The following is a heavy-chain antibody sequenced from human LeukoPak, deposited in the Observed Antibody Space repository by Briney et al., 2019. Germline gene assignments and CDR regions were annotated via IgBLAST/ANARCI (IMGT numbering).Heavy chain of an antibody. CDR1: GFTFSSYG. Sequence: GGSLRLSCAASGFTFSSYGMHWVRQAPGKGLEWVAVIRYDGSNKYYADSVKGRFTISRDNSKNTLYLQMNSLRAEDTAVYYCARDESGRYFDWLSGTHASSWFDPWGQGTLVTVSS. CDR2: IRYDGSNK. J-gene: IGHJ5*02. CDR3: ARDESGRYFDWLSGTHASSWFDP. V-gene: IGHV3-33*01. D-gene: IGHD3-9*01.